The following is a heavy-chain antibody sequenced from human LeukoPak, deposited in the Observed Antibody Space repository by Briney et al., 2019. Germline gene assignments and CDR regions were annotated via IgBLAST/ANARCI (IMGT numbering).Heavy chain of an antibody. Sequence: SETLSLTCTVSGGSITSSSSYWGWIRQPPGKGLEWIGSIYYSGSTYYNPSLKSRVTISVDTSKNQFSLKLSSVTAADTAVYYCATNMVRGVTNFDYWGQGTLVTVSS. CDR2: IYYSGST. CDR3: ATNMVRGVTNFDY. J-gene: IGHJ4*02. D-gene: IGHD3-10*01. V-gene: IGHV4-39*07. CDR1: GGSITSSSSY.